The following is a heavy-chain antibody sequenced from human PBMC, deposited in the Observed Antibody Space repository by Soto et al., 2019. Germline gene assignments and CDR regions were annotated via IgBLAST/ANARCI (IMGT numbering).Heavy chain of an antibody. Sequence: PXGALILSCSASGFTCDDYPMHWIRQTPGRCLDWVSLVIWDRGATYYADSVKGRFIISRDNNKNSLYLQMSGLRTEDTALYFCAKDRAAVTGAYYYFAMDVWRQGTTVTVSS. CDR3: AKDRAAVTGAYYYFAMDV. D-gene: IGHD6-19*01. CDR2: VIWDRGAT. CDR1: GFTCDDYP. J-gene: IGHJ6*01. V-gene: IGHV3-43*01.